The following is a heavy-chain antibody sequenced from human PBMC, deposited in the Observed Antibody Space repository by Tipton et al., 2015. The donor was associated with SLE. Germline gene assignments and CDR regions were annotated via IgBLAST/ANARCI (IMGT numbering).Heavy chain of an antibody. J-gene: IGHJ6*03. V-gene: IGHV4-59*01. CDR1: GGSISSYY. CDR3: ARGGGSGSYYGEGYYYYMDV. D-gene: IGHD1-26*01. Sequence: GLVKPSETLSLTCTVSGGSISSYYWSWIRQPPGKGLEWIGYIYYSGSTNYNPSLKSRVTISVDTSKNQFSLKLSSVTAADTAVYYCARGGGSGSYYGEGYYYYMDVWGKGTTVTVSS. CDR2: IYYSGST.